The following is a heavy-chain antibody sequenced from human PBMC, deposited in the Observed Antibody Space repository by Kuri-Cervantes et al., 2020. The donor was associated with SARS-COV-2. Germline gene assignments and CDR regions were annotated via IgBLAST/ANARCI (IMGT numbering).Heavy chain of an antibody. V-gene: IGHV3-48*01. J-gene: IGHJ4*02. CDR1: GFIFSDFG. CDR2: ISSSSTTI. CDR3: ARVFGGYVAAAAVYYFDY. D-gene: IGHD6-13*01. Sequence: GGSLRLSCAASGFIFSDFGMNWVRQAPGKGLEWVSYISSSSTTIYYADSVKGRFTISRDNAKNSLYLQMNSLRAEDTAVYYCARVFGGYVAAAAVYYFDYWGQGTLVTVSS.